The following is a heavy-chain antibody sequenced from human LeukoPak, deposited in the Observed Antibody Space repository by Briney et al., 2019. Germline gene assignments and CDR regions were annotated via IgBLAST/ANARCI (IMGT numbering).Heavy chain of an antibody. CDR2: INHSGST. V-gene: IGHV4-34*01. D-gene: IGHD2-2*01. CDR3: ARHRRDIVVVPAASGNGSYYFDY. J-gene: IGHJ4*02. Sequence: SETLSLTCAVYGGSFSGYYWSWIRQPPGKGLEWIGEINHSGSTNYNPSLKSRVTISVDTSKNQFSLKLSSVTAADTAVYYCARHRRDIVVVPAASGNGSYYFDYWGQGTLVTVSS. CDR1: GGSFSGYY.